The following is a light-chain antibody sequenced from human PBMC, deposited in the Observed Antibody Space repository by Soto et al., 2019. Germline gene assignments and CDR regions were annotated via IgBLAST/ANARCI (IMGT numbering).Light chain of an antibody. CDR1: QSVGTN. CDR3: QQYNDWPLT. Sequence: IVMTQSPATLSVSPGERATLSCRASQSVGTNLAWYQQKPGQPPRLLVYGASTRATGIPASFSGSGSGTEFTLTISSLQSEDFAVYYCQQYNDWPLTFGGGTKVEIK. J-gene: IGKJ4*01. CDR2: GAS. V-gene: IGKV3-15*01.